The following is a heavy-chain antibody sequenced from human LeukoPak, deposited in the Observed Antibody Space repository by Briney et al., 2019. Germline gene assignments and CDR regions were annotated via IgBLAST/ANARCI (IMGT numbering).Heavy chain of an antibody. D-gene: IGHD3-22*01. J-gene: IGHJ4*02. CDR1: GFTFSDYY. Sequence: GGSLRLSCAASGFTFSDYYMSWIRQAPGKGLEWVSYISSSGSTIYYADSVKGRFTISRDNAKNSLYLQMNSLRAEDTAVYYCAREFDSSGYYYLSWGLDYWGQGTLVTVSS. CDR3: AREFDSSGYYYLSWGLDY. CDR2: ISSSGSTI. V-gene: IGHV3-11*01.